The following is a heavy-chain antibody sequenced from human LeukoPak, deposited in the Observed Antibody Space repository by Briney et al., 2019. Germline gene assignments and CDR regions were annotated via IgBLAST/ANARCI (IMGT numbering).Heavy chain of an antibody. CDR3: ARETGQHLDFWGYFDS. J-gene: IGHJ4*02. CDR2: IIPILAIA. Sequence: GASVKVSCKASGDTFSSSAINWVRQAPGQGLEWMGRIIPILAIANYAQNFQGRVTITADKSTTTAYVELSSLRSDDTAVYYCARETGQHLDFWGYFDSWGQGTLVTVSS. D-gene: IGHD3-3*01. V-gene: IGHV1-69*04. CDR1: GDTFSSSA.